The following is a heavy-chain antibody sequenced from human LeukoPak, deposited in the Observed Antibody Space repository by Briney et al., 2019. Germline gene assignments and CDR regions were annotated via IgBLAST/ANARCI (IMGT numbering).Heavy chain of an antibody. CDR3: ARDRTGDELGY. V-gene: IGHV3-30-3*01. J-gene: IGHJ4*02. CDR1: GFTFSSYA. Sequence: GRSLRLSCAASGFTFSSYAMHWVRQAPGKGLEWVAVISYDGSNKYYADSVKGRFTISRDNSKNTLYLQMNSLRSDDTAVYYCARDRTGDELGYWGQGTLVTVSS. D-gene: IGHD7-27*01. CDR2: ISYDGSNK.